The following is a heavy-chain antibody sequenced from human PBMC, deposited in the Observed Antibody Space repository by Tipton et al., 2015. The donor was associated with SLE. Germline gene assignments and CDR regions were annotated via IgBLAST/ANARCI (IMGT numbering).Heavy chain of an antibody. CDR1: VYSISSGYY. J-gene: IGHJ5*02. Sequence: TLSLTCNVSVYSISSGYYWGWIRQPPGKGLEYIGSIYHSGSTFYNPSLKSRVTISVDTSKNQFSLKLSSVTAADTAVYYCPIYYHDSTGLHWFDPWGQGTLVTVSS. CDR2: IYHSGST. D-gene: IGHD3-22*01. CDR3: PIYYHDSTGLHWFDP. V-gene: IGHV4-38-2*02.